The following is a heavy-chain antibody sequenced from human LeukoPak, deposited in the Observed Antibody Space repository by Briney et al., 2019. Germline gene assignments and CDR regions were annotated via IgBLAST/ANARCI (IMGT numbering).Heavy chain of an antibody. J-gene: IGHJ4*02. D-gene: IGHD1-26*01. CDR1: GFTLSRYG. CDR3: AKDQVGPYYFDC. Sequence: GGSLRLSCAASGFTLSRYGMHWVRQAPGKGLEWVAVTSYDGSNEDYADSVKGRFTISRDNSKNTLYLQMNSLRAEDTAVYYCAKDQVGPYYFDCWGQGTLVTVSS. CDR2: TSYDGSNE. V-gene: IGHV3-30*18.